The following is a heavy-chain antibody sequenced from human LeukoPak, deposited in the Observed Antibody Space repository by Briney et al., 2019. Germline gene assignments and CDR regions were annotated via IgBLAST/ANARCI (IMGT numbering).Heavy chain of an antibody. CDR2: AYYSVHT. Sequence: SETLSLTCTVSGCSISDNYWSWIRQPPGKGLEWIGYAYYSVHTNYNSSLKSRVTMSLDTSKSQSSLRLSSVTAADTAVYFCVRHPFATPFDYWGPGTLVTVSS. CDR3: VRHPFATPFDY. CDR1: GCSISDNY. D-gene: IGHD2-15*01. V-gene: IGHV4-59*08. J-gene: IGHJ4*02.